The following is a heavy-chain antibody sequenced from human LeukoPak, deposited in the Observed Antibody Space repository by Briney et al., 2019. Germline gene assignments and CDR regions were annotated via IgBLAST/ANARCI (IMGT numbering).Heavy chain of an antibody. D-gene: IGHD2-15*01. CDR1: GYTFSSYY. CDR3: ARAIAAGGYYFDY. Sequence: GASVKVSCKAFGYTFSSYYTHWVRRAPGQGLEWMGTINPSGGSTRFAQKFQGRISMTRDMSTTTVFMELTSLTSDDTAEYYCARAIAAGGYYFDYWGQGTLVTVSS. V-gene: IGHV1-46*01. J-gene: IGHJ4*02. CDR2: INPSGGST.